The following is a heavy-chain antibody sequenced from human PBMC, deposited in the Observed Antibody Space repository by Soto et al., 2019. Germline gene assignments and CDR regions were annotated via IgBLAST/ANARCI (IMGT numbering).Heavy chain of an antibody. CDR1: GGSFSGYY. V-gene: IGHV4-34*01. Sequence: QVQLQQWGAGLLKPSETLSLTCAVYGGSFSGYYWSWIRQPPGKGLEWIGEINHSGRTNYNPSLKSRVTISVDTSKNQFSLKLSSVTAADTAVYYCASRIAAASYAFDIWGQGTMVTVSS. CDR3: ASRIAAASYAFDI. J-gene: IGHJ3*02. CDR2: INHSGRT. D-gene: IGHD6-13*01.